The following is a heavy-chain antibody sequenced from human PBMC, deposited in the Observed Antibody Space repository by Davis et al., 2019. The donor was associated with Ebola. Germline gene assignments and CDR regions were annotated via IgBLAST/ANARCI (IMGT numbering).Heavy chain of an antibody. CDR3: AKDTTNIWFDI. CDR2: LGAAGDS. J-gene: IGHJ3*02. V-gene: IGHV3-23*01. Sequence: PGGSLRLSCAASGFLVGDYVMNWVRRAPGKGLEWVSTLGAAGDSYYSDSVRGRFRISRDNSKNTLYLEMNRLRVEDTAIYYCAKDTTNIWFDIWGQGTMVTVSS. CDR1: GFLVGDYV. D-gene: IGHD1-26*01.